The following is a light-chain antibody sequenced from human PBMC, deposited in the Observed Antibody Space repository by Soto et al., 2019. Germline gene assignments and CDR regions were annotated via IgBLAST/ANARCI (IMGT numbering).Light chain of an antibody. CDR2: GNT. J-gene: IGLJ2*01. CDR1: SSNIGAGYD. CDR3: LSFDSSLSVV. V-gene: IGLV1-40*01. Sequence: QAVVTQPPSVSGARGQRVTISCTGSSSNIGAGYDVHWYQQLPGRAPKLLIYGNTNRPSGVPDRFSGSKSGTSASLAITGLQAEDEADYYCLSFDSSLSVVFGGGTKLTVL.